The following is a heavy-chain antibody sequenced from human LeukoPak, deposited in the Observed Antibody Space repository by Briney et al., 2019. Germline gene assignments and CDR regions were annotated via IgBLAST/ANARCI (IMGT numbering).Heavy chain of an antibody. J-gene: IGHJ6*03. CDR3: AKLPTSYYYYMDV. D-gene: IGHD2-21*01. CDR2: IYYSGST. CDR1: GGSISSYY. Sequence: SETLSLTCTVSGGSISSYYWSWIRQPPGKGLEWIGYIYYSGSTNYNPSLKSRVTISVDTSKNQFSLQLSSVTAADTAVYYCAKLPTSYYYYMDVWGKGTTVTVSS. V-gene: IGHV4-59*08.